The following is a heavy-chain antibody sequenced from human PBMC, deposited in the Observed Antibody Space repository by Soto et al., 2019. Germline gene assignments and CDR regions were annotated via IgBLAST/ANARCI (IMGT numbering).Heavy chain of an antibody. CDR1: GGSISSGYYY. CDR2: IYYSGST. CDR3: GRKGVWFGFLTFDT. D-gene: IGHD3-10*01. V-gene: IGHV4-30-4*01. J-gene: IGHJ3*02. Sequence: PSETLSLTCTVSGGSISSGYYYWSWIRQPPGKGLEWIGYIYYSGSTYYNPSLKSRVTISVDTSKNHFSRKLSSVTAADTAVYYRGRKGVWFGFLTFDTWGQATMVNVSS.